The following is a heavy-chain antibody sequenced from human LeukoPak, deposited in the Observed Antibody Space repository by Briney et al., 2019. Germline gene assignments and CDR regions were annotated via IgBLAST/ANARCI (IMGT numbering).Heavy chain of an antibody. CDR3: AKGFSRAFDI. D-gene: IGHD3-3*01. CDR1: GFIFSSNG. J-gene: IGHJ3*02. CDR2: INVGGGST. Sequence: QSGGSLRLSWAAAGFIFSSNGMAWVRQAPGNWPEWVSFINVGGGSTLYADSVKGRFTISRDNSNNALFLQRNSLRAEDTAVYYCAKGFSRAFDIWGQGIMVTVSS. V-gene: IGHV3-23*01.